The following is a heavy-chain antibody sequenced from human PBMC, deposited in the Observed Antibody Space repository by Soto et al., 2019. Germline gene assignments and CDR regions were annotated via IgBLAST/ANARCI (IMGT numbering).Heavy chain of an antibody. CDR2: ISAYNGNT. Sequence: QVQLVQSGAEVKKPGASVKVSCKASGYTFTSYGISWVRQAPGQGLEWMGWISAYNGNTNYAQKLQGRVTMTTDTSTSTAYRELRSLSPDDTDVYYCARYFDWLSASRNDYWGQGTLVTVSS. CDR3: ARYFDWLSASRNDY. CDR1: GYTFTSYG. V-gene: IGHV1-18*01. D-gene: IGHD3-9*01. J-gene: IGHJ4*02.